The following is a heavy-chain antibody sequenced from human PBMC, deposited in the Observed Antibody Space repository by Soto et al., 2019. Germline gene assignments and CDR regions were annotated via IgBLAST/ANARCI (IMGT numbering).Heavy chain of an antibody. CDR1: GFTFSSFA. Sequence: GGSLRLSCAASGFTFSSFAMSWVRQAPGKGLDWVSAISGSGGSTYSADSVKGRFTISRDNSKNTLYLQMSSLRAEATAVYYCARGFSAGKGSTPDFWGQGSLVTVSS. V-gene: IGHV3-23*01. CDR3: ARGFSAGKGSTPDF. CDR2: ISGSGGST. D-gene: IGHD6-13*01. J-gene: IGHJ4*02.